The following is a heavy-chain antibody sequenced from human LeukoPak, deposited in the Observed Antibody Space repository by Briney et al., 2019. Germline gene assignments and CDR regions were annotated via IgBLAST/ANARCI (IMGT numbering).Heavy chain of an antibody. J-gene: IGHJ4*02. Sequence: SETLSLTCTVSGGSISSSSYYWGWLRQPPGKGLEWIGSIYYSGSTYYNPSLKSRVTISVDTSKNQFSLKLSSVTAADTAVYYCARHRYYDILTGYYPRYFDYWGQGTLVTVSS. D-gene: IGHD3-9*01. CDR1: GGSISSSSYY. CDR2: IYYSGST. V-gene: IGHV4-39*01. CDR3: ARHRYYDILTGYYPRYFDY.